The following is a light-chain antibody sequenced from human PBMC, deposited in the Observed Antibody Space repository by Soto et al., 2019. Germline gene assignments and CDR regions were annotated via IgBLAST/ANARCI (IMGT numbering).Light chain of an antibody. V-gene: IGLV1-51*01. CDR1: SSNIGNNY. J-gene: IGLJ1*01. Sequence: QSVLTQPPSVSAAPGQKVTISFSGSSSNIGNNYVSWYQQLPGTAPKLLIYDNNKRPSGIPDRFSGSKSGTSATLGITGLQTGDEADYYCGTWDSSLSAYVFGTGPKLTVL. CDR3: GTWDSSLSAYV. CDR2: DNN.